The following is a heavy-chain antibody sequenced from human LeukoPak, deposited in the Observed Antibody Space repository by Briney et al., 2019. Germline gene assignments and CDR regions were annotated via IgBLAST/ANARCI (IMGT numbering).Heavy chain of an antibody. J-gene: IGHJ4*02. CDR2: ISSSSSYI. V-gene: IGHV3-21*01. Sequence: GGSLRLSCAASGFTFSSYSMNWVRQAPGKGLEWVSSISSSSSYIYYADSVKGRFTISRDNAKNSLYLQMNSLRAEDTAVYYCARVALDNWNDFYGQADYWGQGTLVTVSS. CDR3: ARVALDNWNDFYGQADY. D-gene: IGHD1-20*01. CDR1: GFTFSSYS.